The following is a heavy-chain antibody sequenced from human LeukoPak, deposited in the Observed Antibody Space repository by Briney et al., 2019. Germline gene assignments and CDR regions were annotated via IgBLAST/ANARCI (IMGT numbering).Heavy chain of an antibody. J-gene: IGHJ4*02. Sequence: PGGPLKLSCAAPGFTFDNAWMNWVRQAPGKGRDWVAGVKSKTDGGTTDYAAPVEGRFTISRDDSENTLFLQLNSLKTEDTALYYCTTVGTTSLIAEEYFDYWGQGTLVTVSS. CDR2: VKSKTDGGTT. CDR3: TTVGTTSLIAEEYFDY. CDR1: GFTFDNAW. V-gene: IGHV3-15*01. D-gene: IGHD1-26*01.